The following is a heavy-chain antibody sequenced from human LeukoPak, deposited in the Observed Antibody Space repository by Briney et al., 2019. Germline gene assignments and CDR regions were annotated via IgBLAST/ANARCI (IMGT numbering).Heavy chain of an antibody. CDR1: GFNFSDYW. CDR3: ARDSPYYYDSIANALDT. CDR2: IWQDGSEK. Sequence: PGGSLRLSCAASGFNFSDYWMTWVRQPRGRGLEWVANIWQDGSEKYYGDSEKGRFTISRDNTKNSLYLQVNSLRAEDTAVYFCARDSPYYYDSIANALDTWGQGTLVIVSS. D-gene: IGHD3-22*01. V-gene: IGHV3-7*04. J-gene: IGHJ5*02.